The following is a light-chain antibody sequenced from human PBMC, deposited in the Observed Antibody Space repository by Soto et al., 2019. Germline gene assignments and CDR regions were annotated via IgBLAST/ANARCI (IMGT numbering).Light chain of an antibody. CDR1: SSDVGSYNL. V-gene: IGLV2-23*01. CDR3: CSYAGSSTVGYV. Sequence: QSALTQPASLSGSPGQSITIACSGTSSDVGSYNLVSWYQQHPGKAPKLMIYEGSKRPSGVSNRFSGSKSGNTASLTISGLQAEDEADYYCCSYAGSSTVGYVFGTGTKVTVL. J-gene: IGLJ1*01. CDR2: EGS.